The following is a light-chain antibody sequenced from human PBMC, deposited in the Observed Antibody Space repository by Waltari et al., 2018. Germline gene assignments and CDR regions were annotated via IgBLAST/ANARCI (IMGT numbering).Light chain of an antibody. CDR2: EVT. V-gene: IGLV2-23*02. CDR3: CSYAGSTTSVM. J-gene: IGLJ3*02. Sequence: QSALTQPASVSGSPGQSITISCTGINSDVGNYNLVSWYQHHPGKAPKVMIYEVTKRPSVVSNRFSGAKSGNTASLTISGLQAEDEADYYCCSYAGSTTSVMFGGGTKLTVL. CDR1: NSDVGNYNL.